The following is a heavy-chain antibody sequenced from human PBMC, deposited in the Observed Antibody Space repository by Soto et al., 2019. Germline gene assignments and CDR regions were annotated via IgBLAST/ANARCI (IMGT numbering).Heavy chain of an antibody. J-gene: IGHJ4*02. CDR3: AKGGGYCSGGSCNVSPGSD. CDR2: ISGGGGST. CDR1: GFTFRGHA. V-gene: IGHV3-23*01. Sequence: EVQLLESGGGLVQPGESLRLSCAASGFTFRGHAMSWVRQVPGKGLEWVSAISGGGGSTYYADSVKGRFTISRDNSKNTLFLQMNSLRAEDTAIYYCAKGGGYCSGGSCNVSPGSDWGQGTLVTVSS. D-gene: IGHD2-15*01.